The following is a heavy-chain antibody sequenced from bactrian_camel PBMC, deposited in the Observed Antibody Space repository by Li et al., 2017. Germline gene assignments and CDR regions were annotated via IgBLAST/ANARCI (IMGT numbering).Heavy chain of an antibody. CDR1: GYTYSGNC. J-gene: IGHJ4*01. V-gene: IGHV3S53*01. CDR3: AADPFLSPARFLQSVQLALRRSITY. Sequence: VQAGGSLRLSCEFSGYTYSGNCMAWFRQAPGKEREGVAAIDSDGSTSYADSVKGRFTISQDNYNDKDDVNTVYLQMNSLKPEDTAMYSCAADPFLSPARFLQSVQLALRRSITYWGQGTQVTVS. D-gene: IGHD3*01. CDR2: IDSDGST.